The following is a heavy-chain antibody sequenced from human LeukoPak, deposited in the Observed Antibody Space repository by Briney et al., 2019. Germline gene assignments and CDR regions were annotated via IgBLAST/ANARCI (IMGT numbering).Heavy chain of an antibody. J-gene: IGHJ3*02. CDR2: INPSGGST. V-gene: IGHV1-46*01. CDR3: ARVKYGVPAATPGAFDI. D-gene: IGHD2-2*01. CDR1: GGTFSSYA. Sequence: ASVKVSCKASGGTFSSYAISWVRQAPGQGLEWMGIINPSGGSTSYAQKFQGRVTMTRDTSTSTVYMELSSLRSEDTAVYYCARVKYGVPAATPGAFDIWGQGTMVTVSS.